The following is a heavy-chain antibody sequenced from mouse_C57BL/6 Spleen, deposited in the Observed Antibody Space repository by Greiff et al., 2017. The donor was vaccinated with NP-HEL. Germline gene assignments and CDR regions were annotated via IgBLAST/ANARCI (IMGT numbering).Heavy chain of an antibody. Sequence: QVQLQQPGAELVKPGASVKLSCKASGYTFTSYWIQWVKQRPGQGLEWIGEIDPSDSYTNYNQKFKGKATLTVDTSSSTAYMQLSSLTSEDSAVYYCARSTTVVATPLDYWGQGTTLTVSS. J-gene: IGHJ2*01. D-gene: IGHD1-1*01. CDR1: GYTFTSYW. V-gene: IGHV1-50*01. CDR2: IDPSDSYT. CDR3: ARSTTVVATPLDY.